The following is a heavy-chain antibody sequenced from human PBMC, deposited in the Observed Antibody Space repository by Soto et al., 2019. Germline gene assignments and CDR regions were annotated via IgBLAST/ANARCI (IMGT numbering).Heavy chain of an antibody. CDR1: GFSLSTSGVG. Sequence: QITLKESGPTLVKPTQTLTLTCTFSGFSLSTSGVGVGWIRQPPGKALEWLALIYWDDDKRYSPSLKSRLTITKDTSKNQVVLTLTNMDPVDTATYYCAHSPEYCSSSRCFTASWFDPWGQGTLVTVSS. V-gene: IGHV2-5*02. D-gene: IGHD2-2*02. J-gene: IGHJ5*02. CDR3: AHSPEYCSSSRCFTASWFDP. CDR2: IYWDDDK.